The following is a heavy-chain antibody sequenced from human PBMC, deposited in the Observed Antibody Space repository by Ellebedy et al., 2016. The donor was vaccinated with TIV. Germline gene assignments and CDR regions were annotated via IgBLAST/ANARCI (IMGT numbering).Heavy chain of an antibody. D-gene: IGHD6-13*01. V-gene: IGHV5-51*01. CDR1: GYDFARYW. CDR3: ARKPPGIGAAGHDF. CDR2: INPGDSDT. J-gene: IGHJ4*02. Sequence: GESLKISCKGSGYDFARYWIAWLRQMPGEGLEWMGIINPGDSDTRYSPSFQGQVTISADKSISTAYLQWSSLKASDTAMYYCARKPPGIGAAGHDFWGQGTLVTVSS.